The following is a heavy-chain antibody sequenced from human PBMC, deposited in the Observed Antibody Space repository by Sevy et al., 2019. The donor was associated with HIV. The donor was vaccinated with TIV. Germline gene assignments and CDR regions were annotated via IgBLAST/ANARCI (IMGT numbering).Heavy chain of an antibody. Sequence: ASVKVSCKASGYTFTGYYMHWVRQAPGQGLEWMGWINPNSGGTNYAQKFQGRVTMTRDTSISTAYMELSRLRSDDTAVYYCATSQMVTSPYYYYYGMDVWGQGTTVTVSS. J-gene: IGHJ6*02. V-gene: IGHV1-2*02. D-gene: IGHD5-18*01. CDR2: INPNSGGT. CDR3: ATSQMVTSPYYYYYGMDV. CDR1: GYTFTGYY.